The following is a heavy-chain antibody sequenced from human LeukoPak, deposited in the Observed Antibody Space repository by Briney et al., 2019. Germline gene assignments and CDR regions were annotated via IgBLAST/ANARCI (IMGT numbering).Heavy chain of an antibody. CDR3: ARGNSFSYPD. V-gene: IGHV3-74*01. D-gene: IGHD3-16*02. CDR1: GFTFTSFW. CDR2: INNDGSGT. Sequence: GGSLRLSCAASGFTFTSFWMHWVRQAPGQGLVWVSRINNDGSGTSYADSVKGRFTISRDNAKNTLFLQMNSLRAEDTTVYYCARGNSFSYPDWGQGTLVTVSS. J-gene: IGHJ4*02.